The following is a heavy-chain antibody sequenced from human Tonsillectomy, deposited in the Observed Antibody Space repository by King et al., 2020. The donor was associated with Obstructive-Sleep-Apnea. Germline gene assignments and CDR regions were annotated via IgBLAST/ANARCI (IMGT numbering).Heavy chain of an antibody. CDR1: GFTFDDYA. J-gene: IGHJ4*02. Sequence: VQLVESGGGLVQPGRSLSLSCAASGFTFDDYAMHGVRQAPGKGLEWVSGISWNRCSIGYADAVKGRFTISRDNAKNSLYLQMNSLRAEDTALYYCAKNAAAAGSNFDYWGQGTLVTVSS. CDR3: AKNAAAAGSNFDY. V-gene: IGHV3-9*01. CDR2: ISWNRCSI. D-gene: IGHD6-13*01.